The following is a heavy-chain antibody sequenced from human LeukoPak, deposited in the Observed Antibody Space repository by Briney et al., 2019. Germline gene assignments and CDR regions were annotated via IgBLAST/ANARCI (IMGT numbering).Heavy chain of an antibody. V-gene: IGHV3-30*03. CDR1: GFTFSSYG. Sequence: GGSLRLSCAASGFTFSSYGMHWVRQAPGKGLEWVAVISYDGCNKYYADSVKGRFTISRDNSKNTLYLQMNSLRAEDTAVYYCARDMGAFDIWGQGTMVTVSS. CDR3: ARDMGAFDI. D-gene: IGHD3-10*01. CDR2: ISYDGCNK. J-gene: IGHJ3*02.